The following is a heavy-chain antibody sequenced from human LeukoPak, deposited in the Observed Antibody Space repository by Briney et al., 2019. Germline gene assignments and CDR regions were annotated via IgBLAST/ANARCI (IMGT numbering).Heavy chain of an antibody. CDR2: IYSRGDT. CDR3: AKDGEIRYYYDSSEVDYYMDV. V-gene: IGHV3-53*01. D-gene: IGHD3-22*01. Sequence: GGSLRLSCAASEFIVSINYMTWVRQAPGKGLEWVSLIYSRGDTKYADSVKGRFTISRDNSKNTLYLQMNSLRAEDTAVYYCAKDGEIRYYYDSSEVDYYMDVWGKGTTVTVSS. J-gene: IGHJ6*03. CDR1: EFIVSINY.